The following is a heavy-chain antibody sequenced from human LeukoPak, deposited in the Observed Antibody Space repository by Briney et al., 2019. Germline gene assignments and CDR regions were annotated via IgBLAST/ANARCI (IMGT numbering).Heavy chain of an antibody. D-gene: IGHD6-6*01. CDR3: AKDKMAYSTSSWDY. CDR2: ISYDGGTK. Sequence: GGSLRLSCAASGFXFSAYHMNWVRQAPGKGLEWVAVISYDGGTKYYADSVKGRFTISRDNSKNTLYLQMNSLRAEDTAVYYCAKDKMAYSTSSWDYWGQGTLVTVSS. V-gene: IGHV3-30*18. CDR1: GFXFSAYH. J-gene: IGHJ4*02.